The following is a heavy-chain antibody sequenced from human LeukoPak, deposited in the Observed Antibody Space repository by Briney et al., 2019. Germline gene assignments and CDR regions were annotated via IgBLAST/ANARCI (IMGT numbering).Heavy chain of an antibody. CDR3: ARVNSGVTYRPGRTETTYYGMDV. V-gene: IGHV3-7*03. J-gene: IGHJ6*02. Sequence: GGSLRLSCAASEFTFTNYWMSWVRQAPGKGLEWGANINQDGSERHYVDSVKGRFTISRDNPKNSLYLQMNSLRAEDTAVYYCARVNSGVTYRPGRTETTYYGMDVWGQGTTVTVSS. D-gene: IGHD1-1*01. CDR2: INQDGSER. CDR1: EFTFTNYW.